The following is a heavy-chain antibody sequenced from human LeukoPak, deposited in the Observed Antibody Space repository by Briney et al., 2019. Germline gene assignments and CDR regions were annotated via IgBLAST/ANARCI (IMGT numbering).Heavy chain of an antibody. J-gene: IGHJ4*02. D-gene: IGHD2-2*02. CDR2: IKQDGSEK. Sequence: PGGSLSLSCAASGFTFSSYWMSWVRQAPGKGLEWVANIKQDGSEKYYVDSVKGRFTISRDNAKNSLYLQMNSLRAEDTAVYYCARDAEVVPAAIDYFDYWGQGTLVTVS. CDR3: ARDAEVVPAAIDYFDY. V-gene: IGHV3-7*01. CDR1: GFTFSSYW.